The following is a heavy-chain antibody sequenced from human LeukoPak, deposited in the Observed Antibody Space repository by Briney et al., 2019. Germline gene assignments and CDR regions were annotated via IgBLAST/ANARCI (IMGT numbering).Heavy chain of an antibody. CDR3: ARDRPNYYGSDGHYYRRDGDY. J-gene: IGHJ4*02. CDR1: GFTFSIYA. D-gene: IGHD3-22*01. V-gene: IGHV3-23*01. Sequence: GGSLRLSCAASGFTFSIYAMSWVRQAPGKGLEWVSSITSRGESTWYVDSVKGRFTITRDNSENTLYLQMHSLRAEDTAVYYCARDRPNYYGSDGHYYRRDGDYWGRGTLVSVSS. CDR2: ITSRGEST.